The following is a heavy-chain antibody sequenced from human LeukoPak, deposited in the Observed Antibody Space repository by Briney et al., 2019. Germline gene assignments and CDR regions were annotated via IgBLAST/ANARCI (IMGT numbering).Heavy chain of an antibody. V-gene: IGHV3-11*01. D-gene: IGHD4-11*01. CDR2: ISSSGSTI. CDR1: GFTFSDYY. CDR3: ARARHDYSNDWFDP. J-gene: IGHJ5*02. Sequence: PGGSLRLSCAASGFTFSDYYMSWIRQAPGKGLEWVSYISSSGSTIYYADSVKGRFTISRDNAKNSLYLQMNSLRAEDTAVYYCARARHDYSNDWFDPWGQGTLVTVSS.